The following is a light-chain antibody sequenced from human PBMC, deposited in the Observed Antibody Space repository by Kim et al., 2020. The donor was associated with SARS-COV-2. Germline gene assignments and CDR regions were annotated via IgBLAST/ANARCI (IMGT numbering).Light chain of an antibody. CDR2: QDS. V-gene: IGLV3-1*01. CDR3: QAWDSSTGV. Sequence: SYELTQPPSVSVSPGQTASITCSGDKLGDKYACWYQQKPGQSPVLVIYQDSKRPSGIPERFSGSNSGNTATLTISGTQAMDEADYYCQAWDSSTGVVGKGTQLTVL. J-gene: IGLJ2*01. CDR1: KLGDKY.